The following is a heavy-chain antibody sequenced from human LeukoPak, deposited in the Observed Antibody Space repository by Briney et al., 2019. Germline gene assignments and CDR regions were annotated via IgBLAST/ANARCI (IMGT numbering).Heavy chain of an antibody. J-gene: IGHJ4*02. D-gene: IGHD2-21*02. CDR3: AKDKILSASVVTAFDY. Sequence: GGSLRLSCAASGFIFSNYAMSWVRQAPGKGLEWVSGISGSGGNTYYADSVKGRFTISRDNSKNTLYLQMNSLRAEDTAVYYCAKDKILSASVVTAFDYWGQGTLVIVSS. V-gene: IGHV3-23*01. CDR1: GFIFSNYA. CDR2: ISGSGGNT.